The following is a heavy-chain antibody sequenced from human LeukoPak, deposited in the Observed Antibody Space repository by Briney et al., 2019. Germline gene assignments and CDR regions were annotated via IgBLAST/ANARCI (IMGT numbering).Heavy chain of an antibody. CDR3: ARGRVSSSTWHSTYYYYFYMDV. Sequence: SETLSLTCTVSGGSISSYYWSWIRQPPGKGLEWIGYIYYSGSTNYNPSLKSRVTISVDTSKNQFSLKLSSVTAADTAVYFCARGRVSSSTWHSTYYYYFYMDVWGKGTTVTVSS. CDR1: GGSISSYY. J-gene: IGHJ6*03. D-gene: IGHD4-11*01. CDR2: IYYSGST. V-gene: IGHV4-59*01.